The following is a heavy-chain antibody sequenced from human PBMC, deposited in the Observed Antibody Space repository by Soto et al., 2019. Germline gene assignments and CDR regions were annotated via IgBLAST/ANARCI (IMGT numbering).Heavy chain of an antibody. D-gene: IGHD2-15*01. CDR2: ISGSGGGT. J-gene: IGHJ4*02. V-gene: IGHV3-23*01. CDR1: GFTFSSYA. CDR3: AKHLSNGSPDY. Sequence: EVQLLESGGALVQPGGSLRLSCAASGFTFSSYAMSWVRQAPGKGLEWVSLISGSGGGTYYADSVKGRFTISRDNSRNTLYRQMNSLRAEDTAVFCCAKHLSNGSPDYWGQGTLVTVSS.